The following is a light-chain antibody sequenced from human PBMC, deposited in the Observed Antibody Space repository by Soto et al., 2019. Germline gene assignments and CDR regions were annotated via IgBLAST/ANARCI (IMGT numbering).Light chain of an antibody. Sequence: EIVLKQSPGTLSLSPGERATLSCRASQSVSSNYLAWYQQKPGQAPRLLIYGASTRATGIPARFSGSGSGTEFTLTISSLQSEDFAVYYCQQYNNWPRTFGQGTKVDIK. CDR2: GAS. J-gene: IGKJ1*01. CDR3: QQYNNWPRT. CDR1: QSVSSN. V-gene: IGKV3D-15*01.